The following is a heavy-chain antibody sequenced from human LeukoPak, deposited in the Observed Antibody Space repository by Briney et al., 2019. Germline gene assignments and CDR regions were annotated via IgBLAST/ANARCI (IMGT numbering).Heavy chain of an antibody. V-gene: IGHV4-31*03. J-gene: IGHJ4*02. CDR3: ARDNLGGGYPYYFDY. Sequence: PSETLSLTCTVSGGSMSSGGYYWSWSRQPPGKGLERIGYIYYSGSTYYNPSLKSRVTISVDTSKTQFSLKLSSVTAADTAVYYCARDNLGGGYPYYFDYWGQGTLVTVSS. CDR2: IYYSGST. D-gene: IGHD2-15*01. CDR1: GGSMSSGGYY.